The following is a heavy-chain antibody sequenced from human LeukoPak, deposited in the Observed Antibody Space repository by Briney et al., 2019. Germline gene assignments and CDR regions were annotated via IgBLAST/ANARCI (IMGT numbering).Heavy chain of an antibody. V-gene: IGHV3-23*01. CDR3: ARAAWYSSSWYSYYYYGMDV. Sequence: GGSLRLSCAASGFTFSSYAMSWVRQAPGKGLEWVSAISGSGGSTYYADSVKGRFTISRDNSKNTLYLQMNSLRAEDTAVYYCARAAWYSSSWYSYYYYGMDVWGQGTTVTVSS. CDR1: GFTFSSYA. J-gene: IGHJ6*02. D-gene: IGHD6-13*01. CDR2: ISGSGGST.